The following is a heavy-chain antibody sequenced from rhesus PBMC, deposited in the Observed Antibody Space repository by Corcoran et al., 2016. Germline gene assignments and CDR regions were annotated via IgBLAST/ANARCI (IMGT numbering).Heavy chain of an antibody. CDR3: ARGVGGYDY. V-gene: IGHV1-111*02. CDR2: VDPEDGEA. Sequence: EVQLVQSGAEVKKHGASVKISCKASGYTSTEHYLNWARQAPGKGLEWMGRVDPEDGEADYAQKFQDRVTITADMSTDTAYMELSSLRSEDTAVYYCARGVGGYDYWGQGVLVTVSS. J-gene: IGHJ4*01. D-gene: IGHD6-31*01. CDR1: GYTSTEHY.